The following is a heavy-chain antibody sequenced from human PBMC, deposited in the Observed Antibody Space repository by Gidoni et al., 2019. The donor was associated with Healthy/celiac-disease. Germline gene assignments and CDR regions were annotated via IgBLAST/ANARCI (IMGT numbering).Heavy chain of an antibody. V-gene: IGHV1-58*01. J-gene: IGHJ4*02. Sequence: QMQLVQSGPEVKKPGTSVKVSCKASGFTFTSSAVQWVRQARGQRLEWIGWIVVGSGNTNYAQKFQERVTITRDMSTSTAYMELSSLRSEDTAVYYCAADLRGGYCSGGSCYHDYWGQGTLVTVSS. CDR3: AADLRGGYCSGGSCYHDY. CDR1: GFTFTSSA. D-gene: IGHD2-15*01. CDR2: IVVGSGNT.